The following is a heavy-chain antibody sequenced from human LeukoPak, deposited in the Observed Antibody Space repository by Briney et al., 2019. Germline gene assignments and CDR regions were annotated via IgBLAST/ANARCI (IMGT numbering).Heavy chain of an antibody. CDR1: GFTFSSHD. V-gene: IGHV3-23*01. Sequence: GGSLRLSCAASGFTFSSHDMNWVRQAPGKGLEWVSSISRSGGAPAYADSVKGWFTISRDNSKNTLCLQMNRLRAEDTAVYYCAKDFNWSDAGWGQGTLVTVSS. D-gene: IGHD1-20*01. CDR3: AKDFNWSDAG. J-gene: IGHJ4*02. CDR2: ISRSGGAP.